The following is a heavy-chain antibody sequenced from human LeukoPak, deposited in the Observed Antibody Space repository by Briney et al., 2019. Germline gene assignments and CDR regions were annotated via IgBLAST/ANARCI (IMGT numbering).Heavy chain of an antibody. J-gene: IGHJ5*02. D-gene: IGHD6-19*01. CDR3: ARGGRAVAGRTRSWFDP. V-gene: IGHV1-18*01. CDR2: ISAYNGNT. Sequence: AAVKVSCKAAGDTFTSYGMSWGGQAPGQGREWRGWISAYNGNTNYAQKLQGRVTMTTDTSTSTAYMELRSLRSDDTAVYYCARGGRAVAGRTRSWFDPWGQGTLVTVSS. CDR1: GDTFTSYG.